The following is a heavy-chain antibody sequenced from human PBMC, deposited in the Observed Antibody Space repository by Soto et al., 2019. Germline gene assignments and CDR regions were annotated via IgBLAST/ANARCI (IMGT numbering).Heavy chain of an antibody. J-gene: IGHJ3*02. V-gene: IGHV3-13*04. CDR2: IGTGLDT. CDR3: TRGNVFDI. CDR1: GFALSSYD. Sequence: PAGSLRLSCAASGFALSSYDMHWVRQATGKGLEWVSVIGTGLDTYYSDAVKGRFIISREDAKNSLYLQMNSLRAGDTAVYYCTRGNVFDIWGQGTMVTVSS.